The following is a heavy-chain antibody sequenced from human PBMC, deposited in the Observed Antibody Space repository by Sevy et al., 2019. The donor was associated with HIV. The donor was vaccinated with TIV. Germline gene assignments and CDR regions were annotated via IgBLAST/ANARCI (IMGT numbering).Heavy chain of an antibody. Sequence: KQSQTLSLTCAISGDSVSSNSAAWTWIRQSPSRGLEWLGRTYYRSKWYSDYADSVKRRLTITPDTSKNQISLQLQSVTPEDTAMYYCVRYRIGYYWYFDLWGRGTLVTVSS. D-gene: IGHD6-19*01. CDR1: GDSVSSNSAA. V-gene: IGHV6-1*01. J-gene: IGHJ2*01. CDR3: VRYRIGYYWYFDL. CDR2: TYYRSKWYS.